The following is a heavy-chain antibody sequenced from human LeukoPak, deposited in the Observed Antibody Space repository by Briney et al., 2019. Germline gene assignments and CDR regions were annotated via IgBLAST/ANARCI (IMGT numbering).Heavy chain of an antibody. CDR2: FYPEDGET. J-gene: IGHJ3*02. Sequence: ASVTVSCKVSGYTLTELSMHWVRQPPGKGLEWMGGFYPEDGETIYAQKFQGRVTMTEDTSTDTAYMELSSLRSEDTAVYYCATPPYSSSWYKRDDAFDIWGQGTMVTVSS. CDR3: ATPPYSSSWYKRDDAFDI. CDR1: GYTLTELS. V-gene: IGHV1-24*01. D-gene: IGHD6-13*01.